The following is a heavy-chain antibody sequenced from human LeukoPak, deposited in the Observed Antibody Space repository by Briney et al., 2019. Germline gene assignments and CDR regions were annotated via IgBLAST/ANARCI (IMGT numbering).Heavy chain of an antibody. CDR2: ISGGGVTT. Sequence: GGSLRLSCVGSGFTSIAYALTWARQAPGKGLEWVSGISGGGVTTYYADSVKGRFTISSDNSKNTLYLQMNSLRADDTAIYYCARNQQLGGHSYYYYGMDVWGQGTTVTVSS. J-gene: IGHJ6*02. D-gene: IGHD3-16*01. V-gene: IGHV3-23*01. CDR1: GFTSIAYA. CDR3: ARNQQLGGHSYYYYGMDV.